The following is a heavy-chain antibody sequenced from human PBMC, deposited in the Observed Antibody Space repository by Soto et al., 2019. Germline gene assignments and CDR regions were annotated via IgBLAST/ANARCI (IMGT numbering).Heavy chain of an antibody. V-gene: IGHV3-64*01. CDR3: VRGGCSGGSCYSRLNAFDI. CDR1: GFTFSSYA. D-gene: IGHD2-15*01. CDR2: ISSNGGST. Sequence: GGSLRLSCAASGFTFSSYAMHWVRQAPGKGLEYVPAISSNGGSTYYANSVKGRFTISRDNSKNTLYLQMGSLRAEDMAVYYCVRGGCSGGSCYSRLNAFDIWGQGTMVTVSS. J-gene: IGHJ3*02.